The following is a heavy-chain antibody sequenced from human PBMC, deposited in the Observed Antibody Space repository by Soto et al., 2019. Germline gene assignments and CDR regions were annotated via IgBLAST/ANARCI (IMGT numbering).Heavy chain of an antibody. CDR3: ARAYYDFWSGLQFKNYYYYYMDV. CDR2: ISAYNGNT. J-gene: IGHJ6*03. CDR1: GYTFTSYG. Sequence: GASVKVSCKASGYTFTSYGISWVRQAPGQGLEWMGWISAYNGNTNYAQKLQGRVTMTTDTSTSTAYMELRSLRSDDTAVYYCARAYYDFWSGLQFKNYYYYYMDVWGKGTTVTVSS. D-gene: IGHD3-3*01. V-gene: IGHV1-18*01.